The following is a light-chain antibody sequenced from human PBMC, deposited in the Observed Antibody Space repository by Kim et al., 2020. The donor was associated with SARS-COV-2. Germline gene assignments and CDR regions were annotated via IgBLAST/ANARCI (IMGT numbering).Light chain of an antibody. CDR2: EDY. J-gene: IGLJ3*02. CDR1: SGSIASNY. Sequence: NFMLTQPHSVSESPGKTVTISCTRSSGSIASNYVQWFQQRPASAPSTVIYEDYHRPSGVPDRFSGYIDRSSNSASLIISGLKPEDEADYYCQSYDDTEWVLGGGTQLTVL. V-gene: IGLV6-57*03. CDR3: QSYDDTEWV.